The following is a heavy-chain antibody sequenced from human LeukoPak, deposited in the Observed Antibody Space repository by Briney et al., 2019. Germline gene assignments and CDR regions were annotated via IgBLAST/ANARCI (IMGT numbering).Heavy chain of an antibody. CDR3: ARLMTTVAT. CDR1: GGPIFSSPFY. J-gene: IGHJ4*02. V-gene: IGHV4-39*01. D-gene: IGHD4-11*01. Sequence: PSETLSLTCTVSGGPIFSSPFYWGWIRQPPGKGLEGIASVYYNGINYYNPSLKSRVTISVDTSKNQFALKVPSVTAADTAIYYCARLMTTVATWGQGTLVTVSS. CDR2: VYYNGIN.